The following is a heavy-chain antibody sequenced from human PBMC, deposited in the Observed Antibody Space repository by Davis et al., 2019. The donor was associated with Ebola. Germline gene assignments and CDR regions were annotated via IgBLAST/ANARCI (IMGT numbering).Heavy chain of an antibody. Sequence: GESLKISCAASGFTFSSYSMNWVRQAPGKGLEWVSYISSSSSTIYYADSVKGRFTISRDNAKNSLYLQMNSLRDEDTAVYYCARGRPFTVTKGFYFDYWGQGTLVTVSS. D-gene: IGHD4-17*01. CDR2: ISSSSSTI. CDR3: ARGRPFTVTKGFYFDY. J-gene: IGHJ4*02. V-gene: IGHV3-48*02. CDR1: GFTFSSYS.